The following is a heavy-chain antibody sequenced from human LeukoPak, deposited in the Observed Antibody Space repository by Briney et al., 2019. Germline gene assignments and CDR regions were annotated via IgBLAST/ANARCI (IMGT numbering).Heavy chain of an antibody. Sequence: ASVTVSCKASGYTFTSYDINWVRQATGQGLEWMGWMNPNSGNTGYAQKFQGRVTMTRNTSISTAYMELSSLRSEDTAVYYCARGVRVRGVIIMYYFDYWGQGTLVTVSS. CDR2: MNPNSGNT. CDR3: ARGVRVRGVIIMYYFDY. J-gene: IGHJ4*02. CDR1: GYTFTSYD. V-gene: IGHV1-8*01. D-gene: IGHD3-10*01.